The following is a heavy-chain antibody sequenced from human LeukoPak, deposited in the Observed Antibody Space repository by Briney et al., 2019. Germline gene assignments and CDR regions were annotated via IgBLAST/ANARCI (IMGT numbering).Heavy chain of an antibody. CDR1: GGSISSGGYY. D-gene: IGHD3-3*01. J-gene: IGHJ3*02. CDR3: ARLSDFWSGYTHDAFDI. Sequence: SQTLSLTCTVSGGSISSGGYYWSWIRQHPGKGLEWIGYIYYSGSTYYNPSLKSRVTISVDTSKNQFSLKLSSVTAADTAVYYCARLSDFWSGYTHDAFDIWGQGTMVTVSS. CDR2: IYYSGST. V-gene: IGHV4-31*03.